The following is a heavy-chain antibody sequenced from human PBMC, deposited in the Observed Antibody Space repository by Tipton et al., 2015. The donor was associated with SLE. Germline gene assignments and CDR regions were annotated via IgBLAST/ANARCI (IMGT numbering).Heavy chain of an antibody. Sequence: TLSLTCNVSGGSISSHYWSWIRQPPGKGLEWIGYIYYTGSTNYNPSLKSRVTISVDTSKNQFSLKLNSVTAADTAVYYCAREGYGHYDFWSGYSHNTFDIWGQGTMVTVSS. CDR2: IYYTGST. V-gene: IGHV4-59*11. CDR1: GGSISSHY. D-gene: IGHD3-3*01. CDR3: AREGYGHYDFWSGYSHNTFDI. J-gene: IGHJ3*02.